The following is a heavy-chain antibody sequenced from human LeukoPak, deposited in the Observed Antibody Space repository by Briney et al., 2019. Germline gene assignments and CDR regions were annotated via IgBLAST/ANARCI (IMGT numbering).Heavy chain of an antibody. CDR1: GFTFSSYE. J-gene: IGHJ4*02. CDR2: ISRSGSTI. CDR3: AREGRGSFDY. V-gene: IGHV3-48*03. D-gene: IGHD3-16*01. Sequence: GGSLRLSCAASGFTFSSYEMNWVRQAPGKWLEWVSYISRSGSTIYYEDSVKGRFTISRDNAKNSLYLQMNSLRAEDTAVYYCAREGRGSFDYWGQGTLVIVSS.